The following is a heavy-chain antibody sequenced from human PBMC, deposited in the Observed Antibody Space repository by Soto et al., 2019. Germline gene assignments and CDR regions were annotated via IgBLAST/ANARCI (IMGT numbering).Heavy chain of an antibody. Sequence: QVQLVQSGAEVKKPGASVKVSYKASGYTFTTYDISWVRQAPGQGLEWMGRISTYNGNTNYPQSLQGRLTMTTDTSTTTAYMERRSLRSDDTAVYYCARDPYHVLMVNAPNLYGMDVWGQGTTVTVSS. CDR2: ISTYNGNT. CDR3: ARDPYHVLMVNAPNLYGMDV. D-gene: IGHD2-8*01. CDR1: GYTFTTYD. V-gene: IGHV1-18*01. J-gene: IGHJ6*02.